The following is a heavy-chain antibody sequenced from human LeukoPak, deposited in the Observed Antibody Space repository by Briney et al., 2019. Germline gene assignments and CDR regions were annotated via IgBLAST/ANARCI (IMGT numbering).Heavy chain of an antibody. CDR1: GVTFDDYA. J-gene: IGHJ4*02. V-gene: IGHV3-9*01. CDR3: AKDVGSGWYGGFDY. Sequence: GGSLRLSCEVSGVTFDDYAMHWVRQAPGKGLEWVSGINWNSSTINYAGSVKGRFTISRDNAKKSLYLQMNSLRAEDTALYYCAKDVGSGWYGGFDYWGQGTLVTVSS. D-gene: IGHD6-19*01. CDR2: INWNSSTI.